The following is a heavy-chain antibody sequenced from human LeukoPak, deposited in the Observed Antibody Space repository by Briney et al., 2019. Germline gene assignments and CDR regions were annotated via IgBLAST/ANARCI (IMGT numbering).Heavy chain of an antibody. Sequence: PGGSLRLSCAASGFTFSSYWMSWVRQAPGKGLEWVANIKQDGSEKYHVDSVKGRFTISRDNAKNSLYLQMNSLRAEDTAVYYCARFLSGYSYGNFDYWGQGTLVTVSS. CDR3: ARFLSGYSYGNFDY. CDR2: IKQDGSEK. V-gene: IGHV3-7*01. CDR1: GFTFSSYW. D-gene: IGHD5-18*01. J-gene: IGHJ4*02.